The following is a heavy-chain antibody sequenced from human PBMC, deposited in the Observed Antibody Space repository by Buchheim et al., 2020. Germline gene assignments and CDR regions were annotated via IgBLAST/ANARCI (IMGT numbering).Heavy chain of an antibody. CDR3: ARDRSDFFLDV. CDR1: GFPFSSFG. J-gene: IGHJ6*02. V-gene: IGHV3-33*01. CDR2: IWYAGSNT. D-gene: IGHD3-3*01. Sequence: QVQLVESGGGVVQPGRSLRLSCAASGFPFSSFGMHWVRQPPGKGLEWVAVIWYAGSNTFYADSVKGRLTISRDNSTDTLHRQMNSLRGEDTAVYYCARDRSDFFLDVWGQGTT.